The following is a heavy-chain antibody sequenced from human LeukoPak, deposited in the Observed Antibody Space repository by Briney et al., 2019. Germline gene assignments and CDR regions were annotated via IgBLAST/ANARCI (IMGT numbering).Heavy chain of an antibody. Sequence: SGTLSLTCAVSGGSISSSSYYWGWIRQPPGKGLEWIGSIYYSGSTYYNPSLKSRVTISVDTSKNQFSLKLSSVTAADTAVYYCAGDGVVGATIRDWFDPWGQGTLVTVSS. CDR3: AGDGVVGATIRDWFDP. CDR1: GGSISSSSYY. V-gene: IGHV4-39*01. CDR2: IYYSGST. D-gene: IGHD1-26*01. J-gene: IGHJ5*02.